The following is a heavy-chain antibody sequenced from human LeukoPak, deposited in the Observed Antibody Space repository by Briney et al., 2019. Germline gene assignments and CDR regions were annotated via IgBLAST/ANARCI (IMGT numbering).Heavy chain of an antibody. CDR3: ARTSLPGYSSVPRDYFDY. V-gene: IGHV5-51*01. D-gene: IGHD6-19*01. CDR2: IYPGDSDT. CDR1: LYSLISYW. J-gene: IGHJ4*02. Sequence: GASLKISCKGALYSLISYWNGWVRQMPAKGLEWMGIIYPGDSDTRYSPSFQGQVTISADKSISTAYPPWNSLKASDTAMYYCARTSLPGYSSVPRDYFDYWGQGTLVTVSS.